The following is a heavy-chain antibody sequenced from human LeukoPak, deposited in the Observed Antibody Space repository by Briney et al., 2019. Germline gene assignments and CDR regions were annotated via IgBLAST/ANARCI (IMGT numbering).Heavy chain of an antibody. Sequence: SETLSLTCTVSGGSISSYYWSWIRQPAGKGLEWIGRIYTSGSTNYNPSLKSRVTMSVDTSKNQFSLKLSSVTAADTAVYYCAGEEQQLVRAYYYYMDVWGKGTTVTISS. V-gene: IGHV4-4*07. CDR3: AGEEQQLVRAYYYYMDV. J-gene: IGHJ6*03. CDR2: IYTSGST. D-gene: IGHD6-13*01. CDR1: GGSISSYY.